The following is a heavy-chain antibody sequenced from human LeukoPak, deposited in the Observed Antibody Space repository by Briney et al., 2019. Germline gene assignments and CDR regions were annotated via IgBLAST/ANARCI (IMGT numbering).Heavy chain of an antibody. CDR3: AHDNSGWYTYFQH. CDR2: VSGSGGAT. D-gene: IGHD6-19*01. Sequence: PGGSLRLSCAASGFTSNIYAMSWVRQAPGKGLEWVSGVSGSGGATYYADSVKGRFTIFRDNSKDTLYLDMNSLRPEDTAVYYCAHDNSGWYTYFQHWGQGTLVTVSS. J-gene: IGHJ1*01. V-gene: IGHV3-23*01. CDR1: GFTSNIYA.